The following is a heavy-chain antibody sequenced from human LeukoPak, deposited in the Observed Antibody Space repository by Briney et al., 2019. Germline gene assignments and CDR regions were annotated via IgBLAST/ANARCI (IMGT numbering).Heavy chain of an antibody. Sequence: SETRSLTCTVSGGSISSYDWSWIRQPAGKGLEWIGRIYTRGSTNYNPSLKSRVSMSVDTSKKQFSLKLSSVTAADTAVYYCARLSSSWYQDWYFDLWGRGTLVTVSS. CDR1: GGSISSYD. CDR3: ARLSSSWYQDWYFDL. V-gene: IGHV4-4*07. J-gene: IGHJ2*01. D-gene: IGHD6-13*01. CDR2: IYTRGST.